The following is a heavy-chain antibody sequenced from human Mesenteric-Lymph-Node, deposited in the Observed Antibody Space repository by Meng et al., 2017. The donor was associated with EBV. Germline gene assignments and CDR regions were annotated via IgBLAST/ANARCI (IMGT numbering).Heavy chain of an antibody. J-gene: IGHJ5*02. CDR1: GVSFSGYY. CDR2: INHSGST. Sequence: GAQSLKPSETLSLTCAVCGVSFSGYYRSGILQPPGKGLEWIGEINHSGSTNYNPSLKSRVTISVDTSKNQFSLKLSSVTAADTAVYYCARDRRYYGSGSYYGNNWFDPWGQGTLVTVSS. D-gene: IGHD3-10*01. V-gene: IGHV4-34*01. CDR3: ARDRRYYGSGSYYGNNWFDP.